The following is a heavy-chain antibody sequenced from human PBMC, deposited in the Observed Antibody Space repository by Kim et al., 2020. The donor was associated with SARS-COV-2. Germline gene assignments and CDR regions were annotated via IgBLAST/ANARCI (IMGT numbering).Heavy chain of an antibody. CDR2: IYYSGST. CDR3: ARLGYQLLTFGY. Sequence: SETLSLTCTVSGGSISSSSYYWGWIRQPPGKGLEWIGSIYYSGSTYYNPSLKSRVTISVDTSKNQFSLKLSSVTAADTAVYYCARLGYQLLTFGYWGQGTLVTVSS. CDR1: GGSISSSSYY. J-gene: IGHJ4*02. D-gene: IGHD2-2*01. V-gene: IGHV4-39*01.